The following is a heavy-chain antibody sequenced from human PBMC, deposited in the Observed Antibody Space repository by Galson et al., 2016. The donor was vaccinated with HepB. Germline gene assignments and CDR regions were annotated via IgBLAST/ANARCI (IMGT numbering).Heavy chain of an antibody. CDR3: AKGPYTNRGFDP. D-gene: IGHD7-27*01. CDR1: GYTFTSYY. Sequence: SVKVSCKASGYTFTSYYLHWVRQAPGQGLEWMGLIDPNDGTTRYALRFQGRVTMTSDTSTNTIYMELSSLRSEDTAVFYCAKGPYTNRGFDPWGQGTLVTVSS. J-gene: IGHJ5*02. CDR2: IDPNDGTT. V-gene: IGHV1-46*01.